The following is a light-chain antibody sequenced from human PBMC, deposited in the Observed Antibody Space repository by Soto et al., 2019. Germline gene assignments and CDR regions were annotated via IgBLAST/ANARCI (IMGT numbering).Light chain of an antibody. Sequence: EIVLTQSPGTLSLSPGESATLSCRASQTVSRSYFAWYQQKPGQAPRLLIYGASARAPGIPDRFSGTGSGTESTITISRLEPEDFAVYFCQHFDSSPTFGGGTKVEIK. J-gene: IGKJ4*01. CDR1: QTVSRSY. CDR3: QHFDSSPT. V-gene: IGKV3-20*01. CDR2: GAS.